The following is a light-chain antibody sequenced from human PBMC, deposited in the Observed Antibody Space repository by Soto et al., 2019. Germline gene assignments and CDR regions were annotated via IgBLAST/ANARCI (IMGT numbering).Light chain of an antibody. CDR3: QQRSSWPPVS. CDR2: DAS. V-gene: IGKV3-11*01. CDR1: QSVDRY. J-gene: IGKJ5*01. Sequence: EIVLTQSPATLSLSPGERATLSCRASQSVDRYLAWYQQKPGQAPKVLIYDASSRATGIPARFSGSGSGTDLTLTISSLEPEDFAVYYWQQRSSWPPVSFGQGTRLEIK.